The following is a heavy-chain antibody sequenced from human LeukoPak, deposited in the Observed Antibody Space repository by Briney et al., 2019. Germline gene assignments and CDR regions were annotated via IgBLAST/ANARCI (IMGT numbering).Heavy chain of an antibody. CDR1: GFTFSTYS. V-gene: IGHV3-21*01. Sequence: GGSLRLSCAASGFTFSTYSMNWVRQAPGKGLEWVSSISTSSSYMYSADSVKGRFAISRDNAKNSLYLQMNSLRAEDTAVYYCARGGVTGTFFGYWGQGTLVTVSS. J-gene: IGHJ4*02. D-gene: IGHD1-20*01. CDR3: ARGGVTGTFFGY. CDR2: ISTSSSYM.